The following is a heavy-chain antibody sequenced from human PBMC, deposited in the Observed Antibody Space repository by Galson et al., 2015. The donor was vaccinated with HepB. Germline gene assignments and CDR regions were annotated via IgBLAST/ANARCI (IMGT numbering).Heavy chain of an antibody. V-gene: IGHV3-48*04. Sequence: SLRLSCAASGFTFSSYNMNWVRQAPGKGLEWVSYISGSSSTVYYTDSVKGRFTISRDNAKNSLYLQMNSLRAEDTALYYCAKGAAAAALFDYWGQGTLVTVSS. CDR3: AKGAAAAALFDY. D-gene: IGHD6-13*01. CDR1: GFTFSSYN. J-gene: IGHJ4*02. CDR2: ISGSSSTV.